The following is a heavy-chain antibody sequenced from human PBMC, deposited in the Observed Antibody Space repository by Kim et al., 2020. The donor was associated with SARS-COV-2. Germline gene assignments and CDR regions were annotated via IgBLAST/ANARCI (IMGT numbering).Heavy chain of an antibody. Sequence: NPSLRSRLTIAVNTPKNQVSLKLTSVTAADTAVYYCARPEAQFRPLFPFDYWGQGKLVTVSS. D-gene: IGHD6-6*01. V-gene: IGHV4-39*01. CDR3: ARPEAQFRPLFPFDY. J-gene: IGHJ4*02.